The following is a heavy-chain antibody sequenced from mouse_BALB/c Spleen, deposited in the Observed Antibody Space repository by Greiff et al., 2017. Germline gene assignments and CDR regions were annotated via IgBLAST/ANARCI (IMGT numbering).Heavy chain of an antibody. J-gene: IGHJ2*01. D-gene: IGHD2-14*01. CDR1: GYSITSDYA. Sequence: EVQRVESGPGLVKPSQSLSLTCTVTGYSITSDYAWNWIRQFPGNKLEWMGYISYSGSTSYNPSLKSRISITRDTSKNQFFLQLNSVTTEDTATYYCARGGYRYDYFDYWGQGTTLTVSS. V-gene: IGHV3-2*02. CDR3: ARGGYRYDYFDY. CDR2: ISYSGST.